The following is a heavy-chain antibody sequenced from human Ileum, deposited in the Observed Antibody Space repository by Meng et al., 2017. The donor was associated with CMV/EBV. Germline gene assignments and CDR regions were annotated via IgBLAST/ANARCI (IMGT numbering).Heavy chain of an antibody. Sequence: GFTLSTDWMHWVRQAPGKGLVWVSRINSDGSTTNFADSVKGRFIISRDNAKNMLFLQMNTLRGEDTAIYYCARALETSSSGAGPLDYWGQGTLVTVSS. CDR1: GFTLSTDW. CDR3: ARALETSSSGAGPLDY. V-gene: IGHV3-74*01. J-gene: IGHJ4*02. D-gene: IGHD6-19*01. CDR2: INSDGSTT.